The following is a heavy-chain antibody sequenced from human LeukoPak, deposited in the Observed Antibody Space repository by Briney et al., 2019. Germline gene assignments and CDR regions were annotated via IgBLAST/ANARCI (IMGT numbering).Heavy chain of an antibody. J-gene: IGHJ3*02. Sequence: SETLSLTCAVYGGSFSGYYWSWIRQPPGKGPEWIGEINHSGSTNYNPSLKSRVTISVDTSKNQFSLKLTSVTAADTAVYYCATRGDYSDTSGNSYDALDIWGQGTMVTVSS. CDR1: GGSFSGYY. D-gene: IGHD3-22*01. CDR3: ATRGDYSDTSGNSYDALDI. V-gene: IGHV4-34*01. CDR2: INHSGST.